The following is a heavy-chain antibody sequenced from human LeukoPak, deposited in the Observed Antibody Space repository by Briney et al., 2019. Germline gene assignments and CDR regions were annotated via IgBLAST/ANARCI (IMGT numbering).Heavy chain of an antibody. D-gene: IGHD4-11*01. V-gene: IGHV1-18*01. CDR2: ISAYNGNT. Sequence: ASVKVSCKASGYTFTSYGISWVRQAPGQGLEWMGWISAYNGNTNYAQKLQGRVNMTTDTSTSTAYMELRSLRSDDTAVYYCARDFGRMTPEAFDIWGQGTMVTVSS. CDR1: GYTFTSYG. CDR3: ARDFGRMTPEAFDI. J-gene: IGHJ3*02.